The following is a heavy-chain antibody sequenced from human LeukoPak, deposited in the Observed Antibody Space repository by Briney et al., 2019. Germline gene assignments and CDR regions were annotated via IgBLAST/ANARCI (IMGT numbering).Heavy chain of an antibody. J-gene: IGHJ4*02. V-gene: IGHV4-34*01. CDR3: ARALDYGGNRPFDY. CDR1: GGSFSGYY. D-gene: IGHD4-23*01. Sequence: SETLSLTCAVYGGSFSGYYWSWIRKPPGKGLEWIGEINHSGRTNYNPSLKSRVTISVDTSKNQFSLKLSSVTAADTAVYYCARALDYGGNRPFDYWGQGTLVTVSS. CDR2: INHSGRT.